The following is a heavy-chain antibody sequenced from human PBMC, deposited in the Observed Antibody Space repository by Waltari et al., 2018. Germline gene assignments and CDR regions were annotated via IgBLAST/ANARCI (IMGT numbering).Heavy chain of an antibody. V-gene: IGHV4-39*01. CDR1: GGSIRSSSYY. D-gene: IGHD4-17*01. J-gene: IGHJ3*02. CDR2: IYYRGGP. Sequence: QLQLQESGPGLVKPSETLSLTCTVSGGSIRSSSYYWGWIRQPPGKGREWIGRIYYRGGPYYNPCRKSRVAISVEASKNQFSLKLSSVTAADTAVYYCARHPRLTTVTGDGAFDIWGQGTMVTVSS. CDR3: ARHPRLTTVTGDGAFDI.